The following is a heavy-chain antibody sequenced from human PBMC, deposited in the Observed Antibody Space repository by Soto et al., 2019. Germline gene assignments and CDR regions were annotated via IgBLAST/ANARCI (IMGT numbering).Heavy chain of an antibody. CDR2: IYSSGGT. CDR3: ARMFHYYDGGYFDF. Sequence: SETLSLTCTVSGGSFSGSCWSWIRQSPGKGLEWIGYIYSSGGTNYHPSLKSQVTISVDSSRNQFSLILKSVTAADTALYYCARMFHYYDGGYFDFWGQGSLVTVSS. J-gene: IGHJ4*02. V-gene: IGHV4-59*01. D-gene: IGHD3-22*01. CDR1: GGSFSGSC.